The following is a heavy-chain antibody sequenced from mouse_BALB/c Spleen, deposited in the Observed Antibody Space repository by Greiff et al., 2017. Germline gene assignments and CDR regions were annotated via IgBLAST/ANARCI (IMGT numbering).Heavy chain of an antibody. J-gene: IGHJ4*01. CDR3: ARYDDYDRGYDAMDY. CDR1: GFNIKDTY. Sequence: VQLQQSGAELVKPGASVKLSCTASGFNIKDTYMHWVKQRPEQGLEWIGRIDPANGNTKYDPKFQGKATITADTSSNTAYLQLSSLTSEDTAVYYCARYDDYDRGYDAMDYWGQGTSVTVSS. CDR2: IDPANGNT. V-gene: IGHV14-3*02. D-gene: IGHD2-4*01.